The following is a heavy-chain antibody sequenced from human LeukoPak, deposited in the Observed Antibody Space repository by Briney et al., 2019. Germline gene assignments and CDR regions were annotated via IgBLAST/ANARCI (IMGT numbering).Heavy chain of an antibody. CDR2: INPNSGGT. V-gene: IGHV1-2*02. Sequence: ASVKVSCKASGYTFTGYYMHWVRQAPGQGLEWMGWINPNSGGTNYAQKFQGRVTMTRDTSISTAYMELSRLRSDDTAVYYCARDGPLGYCSGGSCYGDFDYWGQGTLVTVSS. J-gene: IGHJ4*02. D-gene: IGHD2-15*01. CDR3: ARDGPLGYCSGGSCYGDFDY. CDR1: GYTFTGYY.